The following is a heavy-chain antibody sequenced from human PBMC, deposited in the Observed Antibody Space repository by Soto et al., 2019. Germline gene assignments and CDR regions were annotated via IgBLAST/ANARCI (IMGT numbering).Heavy chain of an antibody. CDR2: INHSGST. CDR3: ARVGYIVVVVAAPILQGGSYMDV. CDR1: GGSFSGYY. D-gene: IGHD2-15*01. V-gene: IGHV4-34*01. Sequence: SETLSLTCAVYGGSFSGYYWSWIRQPPGKGLEWIGEINHSGSTNYNPSLKSRVTISVDTSKNQFSLKLSSVTAADTAVYYCARVGYIVVVVAAPILQGGSYMDVWGKGTTVTVSS. J-gene: IGHJ6*03.